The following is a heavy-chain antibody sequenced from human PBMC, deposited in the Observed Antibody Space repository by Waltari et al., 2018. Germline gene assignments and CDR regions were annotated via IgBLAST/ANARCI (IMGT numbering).Heavy chain of an antibody. V-gene: IGHV4-39*01. J-gene: IGHJ4*02. CDR2: IYYTGST. Sequence: QLQLPESGPGLVKPSETLSLPCTLSGGSISSSSYYLGWIRQPPGKGLEWIGTIYYTGSTYYNPSLKSRVTISVDMSKNQFSLKLSSVTAADTAVYYCARRPNYYGSSGYLTPFDYWGQGTLVTVSS. CDR1: GGSISSSSYY. CDR3: ARRPNYYGSSGYLTPFDY. D-gene: IGHD3-22*01.